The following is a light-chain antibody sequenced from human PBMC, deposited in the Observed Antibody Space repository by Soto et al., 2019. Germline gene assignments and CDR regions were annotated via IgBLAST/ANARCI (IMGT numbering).Light chain of an antibody. Sequence: QSALTQPASVSGSPGQSITISCTGTSSDVGGYNYVSWYQQQSGKAPKLIIHEVSNRTSGVSNRFSGSKSGNTASLTISGLQAEDEADYYCSSYTSSRAYVFGIGTKLTVL. V-gene: IGLV2-14*01. J-gene: IGLJ1*01. CDR1: SSDVGGYNY. CDR3: SSYTSSRAYV. CDR2: EVS.